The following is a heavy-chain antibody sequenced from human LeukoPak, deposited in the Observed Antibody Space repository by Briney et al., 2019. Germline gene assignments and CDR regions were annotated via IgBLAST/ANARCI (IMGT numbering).Heavy chain of an antibody. CDR3: AAESDSAWFTGGDFDY. CDR1: GGSISSGSYY. V-gene: IGHV4-61*02. CDR2: IYTSGST. J-gene: IGHJ4*02. D-gene: IGHD2-8*02. Sequence: PSETLSLTCTVSGGSISSGSYYWSWIRQPAGKGLEWIGRIYTSGSTNYNPSLKSRVTISVDTSKNQFSLKLRSVTAADTAVYYCAAESDSAWFTGGDFDYWGQGTLVTVSS.